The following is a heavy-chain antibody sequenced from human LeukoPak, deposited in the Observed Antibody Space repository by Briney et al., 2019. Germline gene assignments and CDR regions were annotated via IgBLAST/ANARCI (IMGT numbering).Heavy chain of an antibody. CDR3: AKDVWLQLGFLDY. CDR1: GFTFSSYA. Sequence: GGSLRLPCAASGFTFSSYAMSWVRQAPGKGLEWVSAISGSGGSTYYADSVKGRFTISRDNSKNTLYLQMNSLRAEDTAVYYCAKDVWLQLGFLDYWGQGTLVTVSS. J-gene: IGHJ4*02. D-gene: IGHD5-24*01. V-gene: IGHV3-23*01. CDR2: ISGSGGST.